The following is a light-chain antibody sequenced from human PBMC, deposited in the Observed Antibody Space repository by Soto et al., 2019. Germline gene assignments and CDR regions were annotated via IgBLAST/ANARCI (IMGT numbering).Light chain of an antibody. V-gene: IGKV1-5*03. CDR2: KAS. CDR1: QNINAL. CDR3: QQYGANSPWT. J-gene: IGKJ1*01. Sequence: DIQVTQSPSTLSASVGDRVTISCRASQNINALLASYQQKSGKAPKVLIYKASSLESGVPSRFSGSGSGTEFTLTISSLQTEDFATYYCQQYGANSPWTFGQGTKVEIK.